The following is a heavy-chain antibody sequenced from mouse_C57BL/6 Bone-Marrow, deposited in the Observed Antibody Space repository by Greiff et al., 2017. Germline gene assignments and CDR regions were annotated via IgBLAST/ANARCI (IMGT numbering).Heavy chain of an antibody. CDR3: AKGTTVVEGDWYFDV. D-gene: IGHD1-1*01. V-gene: IGHV2-4*01. Sequence: VQLQQSGPGLVQPSQSLSITCTVSGFSLTSYGVHWVRQPPGKGLEWLGVIWSGGSTDYNAAFISRLSISKDNSKSQVFFKMNSLQADDTAIYYCAKGTTVVEGDWYFDVWGTGTTVTVSS. CDR1: GFSLTSYG. J-gene: IGHJ1*03. CDR2: IWSGGST.